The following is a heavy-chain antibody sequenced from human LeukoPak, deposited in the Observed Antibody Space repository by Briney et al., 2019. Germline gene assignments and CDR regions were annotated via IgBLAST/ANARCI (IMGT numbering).Heavy chain of an antibody. Sequence: QPGGSLRLSCSVSGSTFSSQAVSWVRQAPRKRLEWVSAISGSGSTFYADSLKGRFTISRDNSKNTLYLQMNSLRVEDTAVYYCARMWAAQRAFDIWGQGTMVTVSS. D-gene: IGHD6-6*01. V-gene: IGHV3-23*01. CDR3: ARMWAAQRAFDI. CDR1: GSTFSSQA. J-gene: IGHJ3*02. CDR2: ISGSGST.